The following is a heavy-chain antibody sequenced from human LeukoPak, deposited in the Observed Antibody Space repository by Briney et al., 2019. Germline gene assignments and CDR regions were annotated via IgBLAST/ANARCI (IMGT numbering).Heavy chain of an antibody. D-gene: IGHD1-26*01. CDR2: INPNSGGT. J-gene: IGHJ5*02. CDR1: GYTFTGYY. CDR3: ARDKAPLPIVGATMIPYNWFDP. Sequence: ASVKVSCKASGYTFTGYYMHWVRQAPGQGLEWMGWINPNSGGTNYAQKFQGRVTMTRDTSISTAYMELSRLRSDDTAVYYCARDKAPLPIVGATMIPYNWFDPWGQGTLVTVSS. V-gene: IGHV1-2*02.